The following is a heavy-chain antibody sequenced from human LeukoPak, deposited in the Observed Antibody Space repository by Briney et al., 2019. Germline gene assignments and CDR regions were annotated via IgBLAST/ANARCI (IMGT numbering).Heavy chain of an antibody. CDR3: AKGITSNDAFDI. D-gene: IGHD3-10*01. V-gene: IGHV3-23*01. CDR1: GFTFSSYA. J-gene: IGHJ3*02. CDR2: ISGSGGST. Sequence: GGSLRLSCAASGFTFSSYAMSWARQAPGKGLEWVSAISGSGGSTYYVDSVKGRFTISRDNSKNTLYLQMNSLRAEDTAAYYCAKGITSNDAFDIWGQGTMVTVSS.